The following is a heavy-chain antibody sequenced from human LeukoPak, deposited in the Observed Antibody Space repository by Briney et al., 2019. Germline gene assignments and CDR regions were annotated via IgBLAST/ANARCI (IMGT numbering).Heavy chain of an antibody. V-gene: IGHV1-3*01. Sequence: ASVKVSCKASGYTFTSYAMHWVRQAPGQRPEWMGWINAGNGNTKYSQKFQGRVTITRDTSASTAYMELSSLRSEDTAVYYCARGGAAGLLLFGSRWLYGMDVWGQGTTVTVSS. J-gene: IGHJ6*02. CDR2: INAGNGNT. D-gene: IGHD6-13*01. CDR1: GYTFTSYA. CDR3: ARGGAAGLLLFGSRWLYGMDV.